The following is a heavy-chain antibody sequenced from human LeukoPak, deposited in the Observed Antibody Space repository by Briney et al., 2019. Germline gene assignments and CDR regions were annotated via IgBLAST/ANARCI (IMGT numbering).Heavy chain of an antibody. Sequence: GGSLRLSYAASGFTFSSYAMSWVRQAPGKGLEWVPAISGSGGSTYYADSVKGRFTISRDNSKNTLYLQMKSLRAEDTAVYYCAKDILPLGPPIDAFDIWGQGTMVTVSS. D-gene: IGHD3-10*01. CDR3: AKDILPLGPPIDAFDI. J-gene: IGHJ3*02. V-gene: IGHV3-23*01. CDR2: ISGSGGST. CDR1: GFTFSSYA.